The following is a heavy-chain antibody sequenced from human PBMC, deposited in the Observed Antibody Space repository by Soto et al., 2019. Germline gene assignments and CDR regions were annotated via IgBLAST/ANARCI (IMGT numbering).Heavy chain of an antibody. Sequence: TFKNFAMHWVRQAPGKGLEWVAMIWYDAVGKYYADSVKGRFTISRDHSKNTLSLQMDSLTAEDTAVYYCARDWNAGIFDYWGQGTLVTVSS. V-gene: IGHV3-33*01. CDR2: IWYDAVGK. D-gene: IGHD1-1*01. CDR1: TFKNFA. J-gene: IGHJ4*02. CDR3: ARDWNAGIFDY.